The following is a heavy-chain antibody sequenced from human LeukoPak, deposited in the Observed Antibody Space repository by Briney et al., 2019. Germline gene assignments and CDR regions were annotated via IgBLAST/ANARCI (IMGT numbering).Heavy chain of an antibody. J-gene: IGHJ6*02. D-gene: IGHD2-15*01. Sequence: SETLSLTCAVYGGSFSGYYWSWIRQPPGKGLEWIGEINHSGSTNYNPSLKSQVTISVDTSKNQFSLKLSSVTAADTAVYYCAESEGRYYYYGMDVWGQGTTVTVSS. CDR1: GGSFSGYY. V-gene: IGHV4-34*01. CDR2: INHSGST. CDR3: AESEGRYYYYGMDV.